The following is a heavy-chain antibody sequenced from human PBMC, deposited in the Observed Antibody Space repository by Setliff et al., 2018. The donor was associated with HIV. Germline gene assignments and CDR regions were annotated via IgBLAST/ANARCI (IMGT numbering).Heavy chain of an antibody. V-gene: IGHV1-18*01. CDR1: GYIFSTYG. CDR2: ISASNGNT. Sequence: ASVKVSCKASGYIFSTYGISWVRQAPGQGLEWRGWISASNGNTHYEQKVQGRVTLTTDTSTNTAYMELRSLRSDDAAVYYCAKTTPQPHYYYYVDVWGKGTTVTVSS. J-gene: IGHJ6*03. CDR3: AKTTPQPHYYYYVDV. D-gene: IGHD4-17*01.